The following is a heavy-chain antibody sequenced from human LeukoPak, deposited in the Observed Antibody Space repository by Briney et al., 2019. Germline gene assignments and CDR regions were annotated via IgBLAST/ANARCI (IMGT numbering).Heavy chain of an antibody. D-gene: IGHD1-1*01. V-gene: IGHV3-74*01. CDR2: IDRDGSRT. CDR3: GRDVHDASSDN. J-gene: IGHJ4*02. Sequence: GGSLRLSCAVSGFSLSAYWMHWVRRAPGKGLVWVSRIDRDGSRTNYADSVKGRFTISRDNAENTVYLQMNSLRVEDTAAYYCGRDVHDASSDNWGQGTLVTVSS. CDR1: GFSLSAYW.